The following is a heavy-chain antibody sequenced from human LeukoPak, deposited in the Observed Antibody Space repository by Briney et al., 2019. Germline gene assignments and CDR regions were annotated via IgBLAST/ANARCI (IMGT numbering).Heavy chain of an antibody. Sequence: SETLSLTCTVSGGSISSYYWSWIRQPPGKGLEWIGYIYYSGSTNYNPSLKSRVTISVDTSKNQFSLKLSSVTAADTAVYYCAVWFGELFDLGPRRANERGVGYWGQGTLVTVSS. CDR2: IYYSGST. V-gene: IGHV4-59*12. D-gene: IGHD3-10*01. J-gene: IGHJ4*02. CDR1: GGSISSYY. CDR3: AVWFGELFDLGPRRANERGVGY.